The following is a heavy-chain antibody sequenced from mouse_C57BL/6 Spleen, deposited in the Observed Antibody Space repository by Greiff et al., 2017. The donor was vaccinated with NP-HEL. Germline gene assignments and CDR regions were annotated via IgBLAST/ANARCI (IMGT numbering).Heavy chain of an antibody. V-gene: IGHV7-3*01. Sequence: DVKLVESGGGLVQPGGSLSLSCAASGFTFTDYYMSWVRQPPGKALEWLGFIRNKANGYTTEYSASVKGRFTISRDNSQSILYLQMNALRAEDSATYYCARYHYYGSSPYAMDYWGQGTSVTVSS. CDR3: ARYHYYGSSPYAMDY. D-gene: IGHD1-1*01. CDR1: GFTFTDYY. J-gene: IGHJ4*01. CDR2: IRNKANGYTT.